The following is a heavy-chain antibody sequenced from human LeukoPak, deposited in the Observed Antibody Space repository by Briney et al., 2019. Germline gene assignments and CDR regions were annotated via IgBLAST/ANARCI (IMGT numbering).Heavy chain of an antibody. J-gene: IGHJ4*02. CDR1: GFTFSSYE. V-gene: IGHV3-48*03. CDR3: ARGALGLRLGELSLYFDY. CDR2: ISSSGSTI. Sequence: GGPLRLSCAASGFTFSSYEMNWVRQAPGKGLEWVSYISSSGSTIYYADSVKGRFTISRDNAKNSLYLQMNSLRAEDTAVYYCARGALGLRLGELSLYFDYWGQGTLVTVSS. D-gene: IGHD3-16*02.